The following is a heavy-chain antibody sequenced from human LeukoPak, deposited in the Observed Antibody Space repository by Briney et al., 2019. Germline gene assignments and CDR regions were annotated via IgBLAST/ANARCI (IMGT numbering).Heavy chain of an antibody. V-gene: IGHV1-2*02. D-gene: IGHD5/OR15-5a*01. J-gene: IGHJ5*02. CDR3: ARQNPHPASSWFDP. Sequence: GASVKVSCKASGYTFTGYYMHWVRQAPGQGLEWMGWINPNSGGTNYAQKFQGRVTMTRDTSISTAYMELSRLRSDDTAVYYCARQNPHPASSWFDPWGQGTLVTVSS. CDR1: GYTFTGYY. CDR2: INPNSGGT.